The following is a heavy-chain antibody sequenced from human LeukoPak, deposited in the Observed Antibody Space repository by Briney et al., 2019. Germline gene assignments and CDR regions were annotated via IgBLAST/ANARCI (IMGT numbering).Heavy chain of an antibody. CDR1: GFTFTSYS. V-gene: IGHV3-21*01. CDR2: ISRSSRYI. J-gene: IGHJ4*02. Sequence: GGSLRLSCAASGFTFTSYSMNWVRQAPGKGLEWVSSISRSSRYISYADSVKGRFTISRDNANNSLYLQMNSLRAEDTAVYYCARDYYGDYYFDFWGQGTLVTVSS. CDR3: ARDYYGDYYFDF. D-gene: IGHD4-17*01.